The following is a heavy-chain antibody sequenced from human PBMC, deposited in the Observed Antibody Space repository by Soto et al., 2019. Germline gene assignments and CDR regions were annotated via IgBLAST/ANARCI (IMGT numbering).Heavy chain of an antibody. V-gene: IGHV5-51*01. Sequence: GESLKISCKGSGYSFTSYWIGWVRQMPGKGLEWMGIIYPGDSDTRYSPSFQGQVTISADKSISTAYLQWSSLKASDTALYYCAKDIREYGSGWTYFDNWGQGTLVTVSS. D-gene: IGHD6-19*01. CDR1: GYSFTSYW. CDR3: AKDIREYGSGWTYFDN. J-gene: IGHJ4*02. CDR2: IYPGDSDT.